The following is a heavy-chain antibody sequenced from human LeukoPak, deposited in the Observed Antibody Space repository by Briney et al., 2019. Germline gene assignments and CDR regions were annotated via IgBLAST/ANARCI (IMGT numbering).Heavy chain of an antibody. D-gene: IGHD2-2*01. CDR2: INPNSGGT. CDR3: ARDGGPVVVPAAQSEY. V-gene: IGHV1-2*02. Sequence: ASVKVSCKASGYTFTGYYMHWVRQAPGQGLEWMGWINPNSGGTDYAQKFQGRVTMTRDTSISTAYMELGRLRFDDTAVYYCARDGGPVVVPAAQSEYWGQGTLVTVSS. CDR1: GYTFTGYY. J-gene: IGHJ4*02.